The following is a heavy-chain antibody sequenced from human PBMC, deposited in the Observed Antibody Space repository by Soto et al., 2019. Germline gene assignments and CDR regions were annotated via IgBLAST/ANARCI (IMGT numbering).Heavy chain of an antibody. D-gene: IGHD6-13*01. CDR2: ILPIFGPA. CDR1: GGTLSSYA. V-gene: IGHV1-69*01. CDR3: ARGGFSSSWRLDY. J-gene: IGHJ4*02. Sequence: QVQLVQSGAEVKKPGSSVKVSCKASGGTLSSYAISWVRQAPGQGLEWMGGILPIFGPAKYTQKFQGRVTITADESTSTAYMELSRLRSEDTAVYYCARGGFSSSWRLDYWGQGTLVTVSS.